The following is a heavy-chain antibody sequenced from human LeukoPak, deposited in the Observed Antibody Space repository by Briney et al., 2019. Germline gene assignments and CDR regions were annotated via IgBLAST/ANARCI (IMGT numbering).Heavy chain of an antibody. CDR1: GVTFSRYA. D-gene: IGHD5-18*01. Sequence: GGSLRLSCVASGVTFSRYAINWVRQAPGKGLEWVSAISATGRRTDYAGSVKGRFSISRDNSKNALYLQMHSLRAEDTAVYYCAINLRGGYNYGHGDYWGQGTLVTVSS. V-gene: IGHV3-23*01. CDR3: AINLRGGYNYGHGDY. J-gene: IGHJ4*02. CDR2: ISATGRRT.